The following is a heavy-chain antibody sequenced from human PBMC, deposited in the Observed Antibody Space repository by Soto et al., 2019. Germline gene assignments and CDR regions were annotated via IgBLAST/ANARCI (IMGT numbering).Heavy chain of an antibody. CDR1: GGSISSSSYY. J-gene: IGHJ4*02. CDR3: VRQYCTSTTCFVYFDY. Sequence: SETLSLTCTVSGGSISSSSYYWGWIRQPPGKGLEWIGSTYYSGSTYYNPSLKSRVNIFVDTSKNQFSLKLTSVTAADTAVYYCVRQYCTSTTCFVYFDYWGQGILVTVSS. V-gene: IGHV4-39*01. D-gene: IGHD2-2*01. CDR2: TYYSGST.